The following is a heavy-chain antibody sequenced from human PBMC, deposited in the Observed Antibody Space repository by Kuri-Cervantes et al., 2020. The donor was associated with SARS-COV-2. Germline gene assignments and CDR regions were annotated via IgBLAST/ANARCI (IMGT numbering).Heavy chain of an antibody. CDR2: IIPLFGTT. D-gene: IGHD2-2*01. CDR1: GGTFSSYA. Sequence: SVKVSCKASGGTFSSYAVTWVRQAPGRGFEWMGRIIPLFGTTIYAEKFRGRVTITADKSTNTAYMDLSSLRSEDTAVYYCARPYCTSSTCYDGTLDSWGQGTLVTVSS. J-gene: IGHJ4*02. V-gene: IGHV1-69*06. CDR3: ARPYCTSSTCYDGTLDS.